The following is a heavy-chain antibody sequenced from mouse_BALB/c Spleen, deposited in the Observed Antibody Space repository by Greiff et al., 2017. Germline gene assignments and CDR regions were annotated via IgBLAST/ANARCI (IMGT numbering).Heavy chain of an antibody. D-gene: IGHD2-1*01. CDR3: TRPGGNYLYWYFDV. V-gene: IGHV6-6*02. CDR2: IRLKSNNYAT. J-gene: IGHJ1*01. Sequence: EVKVEESGGGLVQPGGSMKLSCVASGFTFSNYWMNWVRQSPEKGLEWVAEIRLKSNNYATHYAESVKGRFTISRDDSKSSVYLQMNNLRAADTGIYYCTRPGGNYLYWYFDVWGAGTTVTVSS. CDR1: GFTFSNYW.